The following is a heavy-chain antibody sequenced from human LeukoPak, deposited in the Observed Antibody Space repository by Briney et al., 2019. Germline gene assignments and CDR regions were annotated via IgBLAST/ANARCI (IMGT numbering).Heavy chain of an antibody. CDR1: GYTFTGYY. CDR2: INPDIGGT. Sequence: ASVKVSCKASGYTFTGYYMHWVRPAPGQGLEWMLRINPDIGGTNYAQKFQGRVTMTRDTSISTAYMGLSRLRSDSTAVYYCARLGVSDSSGYYLFDYWGQGTLVTVSS. V-gene: IGHV1-2*06. J-gene: IGHJ4*02. CDR3: ARLGVSDSSGYYLFDY. D-gene: IGHD3-22*01.